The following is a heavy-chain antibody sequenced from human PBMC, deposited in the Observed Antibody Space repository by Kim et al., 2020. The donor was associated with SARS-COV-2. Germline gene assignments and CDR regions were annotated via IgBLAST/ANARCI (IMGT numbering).Heavy chain of an antibody. Sequence: GSLRLSCAASGFTFSGSTMHWVRQASGKGLEWVGRIRSKANNYATAYAASVKNRFTISRDDSKSTAYLQMNSLKTEDTAVYYCTRVNPTAGGWYDAFDIWGQGTKVTVSS. CDR2: IRSKANNYAT. CDR1: GFTFSGST. V-gene: IGHV3-73*01. CDR3: TRVNPTAGGWYDAFDI. D-gene: IGHD6-19*01. J-gene: IGHJ3*02.